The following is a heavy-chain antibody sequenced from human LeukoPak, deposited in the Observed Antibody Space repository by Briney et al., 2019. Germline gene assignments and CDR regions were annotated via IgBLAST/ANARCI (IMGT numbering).Heavy chain of an antibody. V-gene: IGHV3-48*04. CDR3: AVGGYSSSSLYFDY. CDR2: ISSSSSII. D-gene: IGHD6-6*01. J-gene: IGHJ4*02. Sequence: PGGSLRLSCAASGFTFGDYSMNWVRQAPGKGLEWVSYISSSSSIINYADSVKGRFTISRDNAKNSLYLQMNSLRAEDTAVYYCAVGGYSSSSLYFDYWGQGTLVTVSS. CDR1: GFTFGDYS.